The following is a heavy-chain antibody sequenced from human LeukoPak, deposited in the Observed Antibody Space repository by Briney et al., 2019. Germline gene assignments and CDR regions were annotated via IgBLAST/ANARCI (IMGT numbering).Heavy chain of an antibody. Sequence: PSETLSLTCRVSGGSVSTSTYYWGWVRQPPGKGLEWIGTIYYSGATYYNPSLKSRVTISVDTSKNQFSLNLRSVTAADTAVYYCASRPFLWGFAYWGQGTLVTVSS. J-gene: IGHJ4*02. CDR3: ASRPFLWGFAY. CDR2: IYYSGAT. CDR1: GGSVSTSTYY. D-gene: IGHD3-16*01. V-gene: IGHV4-39*01.